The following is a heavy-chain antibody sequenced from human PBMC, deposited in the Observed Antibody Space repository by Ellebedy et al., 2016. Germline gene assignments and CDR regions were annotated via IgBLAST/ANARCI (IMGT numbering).Heavy chain of an antibody. CDR3: AKAVLELHAFDI. D-gene: IGHD2-8*02. Sequence: GESLKISCAASGFTFSNYAMNWVRQAPGKGLEWVSTISGLSSSTFYADSVKGRFTISRDNSKRTLSLQMNSLRAEDTAVYYCAKAVLELHAFDIWGQGTLVTVS. CDR2: ISGLSSST. J-gene: IGHJ3*02. V-gene: IGHV3-23*01. CDR1: GFTFSNYA.